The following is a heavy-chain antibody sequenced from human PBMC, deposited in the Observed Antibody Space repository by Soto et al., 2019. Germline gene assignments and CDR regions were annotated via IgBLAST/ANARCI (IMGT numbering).Heavy chain of an antibody. D-gene: IGHD3-16*01. J-gene: IGHJ4*02. V-gene: IGHV3-74*01. CDR3: ARGLHLGELFLDFDY. CDR2: IHSDGSST. Sequence: EVQLVESGGGLVQPGGSLRLSCAASGFTFSSYWMHWVRQAPGKGLVWVSRIHSDGSSTTYADSVKGRFTISRDNAKNTLYLQMNSLRAEDTAVYYCARGLHLGELFLDFDYWGQGTLVTVSS. CDR1: GFTFSSYW.